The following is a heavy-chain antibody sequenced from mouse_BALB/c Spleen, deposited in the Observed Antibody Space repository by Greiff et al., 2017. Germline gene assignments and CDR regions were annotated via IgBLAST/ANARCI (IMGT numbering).Heavy chain of an antibody. V-gene: IGHV5-17*02. CDR3: ARTLYYYGSHYLDY. D-gene: IGHD1-1*01. Sequence: EVQRVESGGGLVQPGGSRKLSCAASGFTFSSFGMHWVRQAPEKGLEWVAYISSGSSTIYYADTVKGRFTISRDNPKNTLFLQMTSLRSEDTAMYYCARTLYYYGSHYLDYWGQGTTLTVSS. CDR1: GFTFSSFG. CDR2: ISSGSSTI. J-gene: IGHJ2*01.